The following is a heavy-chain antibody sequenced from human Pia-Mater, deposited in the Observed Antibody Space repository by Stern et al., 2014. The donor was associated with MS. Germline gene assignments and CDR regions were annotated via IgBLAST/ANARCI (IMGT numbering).Heavy chain of an antibody. V-gene: IGHV3-15*01. J-gene: IGHJ4*02. CDR1: GFRVTNVW. D-gene: IGHD2-2*01. CDR2: IKGKVDGTTT. Sequence: EVQLVESGGGLVKPGGSLRLSCTASGFRVTNVWMNWVRQAPGKGLQWVGRIKGKVDGTTTDYAEPVRDRFTISRNDSKNTLYLHMSSAKTEDTGVYYCTTAPFSTPFDFWGQGTPVTVSS. CDR3: TTAPFSTPFDF.